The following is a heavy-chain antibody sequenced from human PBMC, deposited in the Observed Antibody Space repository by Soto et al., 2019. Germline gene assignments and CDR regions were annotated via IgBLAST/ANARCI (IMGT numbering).Heavy chain of an antibody. Sequence: PSETLSLTRTVSGGSISSSSYYWVWIRQPPGKGLEWIGSIYYSGSTYYNPSLKSRVTISVDTSKNQFSLKLSSVTAADTAVYYCARRIRDTVTRLPTDAFDIWGQGTMVTVSS. CDR2: IYYSGST. J-gene: IGHJ3*02. CDR3: ARRIRDTVTRLPTDAFDI. D-gene: IGHD4-17*01. V-gene: IGHV4-39*01. CDR1: GGSISSSSYY.